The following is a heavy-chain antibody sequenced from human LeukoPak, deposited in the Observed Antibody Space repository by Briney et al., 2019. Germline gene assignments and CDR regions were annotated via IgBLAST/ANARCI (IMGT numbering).Heavy chain of an antibody. V-gene: IGHV3-23*01. CDR2: ISSGGDTT. Sequence: PGGSLRLSCATSGFTFSSYAMTWVRQPPGKGLEWVSSISSGGDTTYYADSVKGRFTVSRDNSKNMLYLQMKSLRVEDTAVYYCVTQTYSGSNKYYFDYWGQGTLVTVSS. CDR3: VTQTYSGSNKYYFDY. J-gene: IGHJ4*02. D-gene: IGHD1-26*01. CDR1: GFTFSSYA.